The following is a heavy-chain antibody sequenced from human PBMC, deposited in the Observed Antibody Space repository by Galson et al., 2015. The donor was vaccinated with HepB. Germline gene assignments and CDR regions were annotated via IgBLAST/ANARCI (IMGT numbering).Heavy chain of an antibody. V-gene: IGHV3-73*01. CDR2: IRSKTNNYAT. CDR1: GFSFSGSA. J-gene: IGHJ4*02. Sequence: SLRLSCAASGFSFSGSAMHWVRQASGKGLEWLGRIRSKTNNYATAYAASVKGRFTISRDDSKNTAYLQMNSLKTEDTAVYYCTRPSVAGNFDYWGQGTLVTVSS. D-gene: IGHD6-19*01. CDR3: TRPSVAGNFDY.